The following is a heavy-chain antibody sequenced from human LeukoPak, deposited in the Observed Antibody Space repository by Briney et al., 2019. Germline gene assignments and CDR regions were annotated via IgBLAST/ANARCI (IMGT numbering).Heavy chain of an antibody. CDR2: ISYDGSNK. Sequence: GGSLRLSCAASGFTFSSYAMHWVRQAPGKGLEWVAVISYDGSNKYYADSVKGRFTISRDNSKNTLYLQMNSLRAEDTAVYYCAREDIVVVPAAADYWGQGTLVTVSS. J-gene: IGHJ4*02. CDR1: GFTFSSYA. CDR3: AREDIVVVPAAADY. V-gene: IGHV3-30*04. D-gene: IGHD2-2*01.